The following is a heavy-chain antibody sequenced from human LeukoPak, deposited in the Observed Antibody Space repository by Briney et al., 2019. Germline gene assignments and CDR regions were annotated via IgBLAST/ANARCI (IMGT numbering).Heavy chain of an antibody. V-gene: IGHV3-66*01. CDR3: AREYNGRAFDY. CDR2: IYNTGST. D-gene: IGHD1-1*01. Sequence: GGSLRLSCAASGFTVSSNYMSWVRQAPGKGLEWVSVIYNTGSTYYADSVKGRFTISRDNSKNTLYLQMNSLRAEDTAVYYCAREYNGRAFDYWGQGTLVTVSS. CDR1: GFTVSSNY. J-gene: IGHJ4*02.